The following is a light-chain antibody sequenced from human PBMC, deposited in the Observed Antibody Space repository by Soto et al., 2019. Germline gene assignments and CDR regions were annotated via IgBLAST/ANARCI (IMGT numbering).Light chain of an antibody. J-gene: IGKJ5*01. Sequence: IVMTKSPVTLSVSPGERVTLSCRASQSVSSNLAWYQQKPGQAPRLLIYDASNRATGIPARFSGSGSGTEFTLTISSLQSEDFAVYYCQQYHNWPPITFGQGTRLEI. V-gene: IGKV3D-15*01. CDR3: QQYHNWPPIT. CDR1: QSVSSN. CDR2: DAS.